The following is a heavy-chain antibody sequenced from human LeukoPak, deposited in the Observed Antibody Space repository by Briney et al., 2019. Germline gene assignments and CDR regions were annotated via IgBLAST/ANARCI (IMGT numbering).Heavy chain of an antibody. J-gene: IGHJ6*02. CDR3: ASAWSDYYGMDV. CDR1: GFTFSGSA. D-gene: IGHD1-1*01. Sequence: GGSLRLSCAVSGFTFSGSAVYWVRQASGKGLEWVGRIRSKTNNYATAYAASVKGRFTFSRDDLKNTAYLQMNSLETDDTAVYYCASAWSDYYGMDVWGQGTTVTVSS. CDR2: IRSKTNNYAT. V-gene: IGHV3-73*01.